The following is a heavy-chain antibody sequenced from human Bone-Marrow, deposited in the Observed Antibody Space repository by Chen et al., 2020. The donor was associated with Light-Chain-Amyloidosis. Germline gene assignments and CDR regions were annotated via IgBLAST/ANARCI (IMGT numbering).Heavy chain of an antibody. CDR2: INTANGYT. V-gene: IGHV1-3*04. J-gene: IGHJ6*02. CDR1: GYSFPTYV. CDR3: ARTPDATHYYDGMDV. D-gene: IGHD2-15*01. Sequence: QVQLVQSGAEVKKPGASVKVSCKASGYSFPTYVIHWVRQAPGQRLEWMGWINTANGYTKYSQKFQGRVTINRDTSASTAYMEVSSLRLEDTAVYYCARTPDATHYYDGMDVWGQGTTVTVSS.